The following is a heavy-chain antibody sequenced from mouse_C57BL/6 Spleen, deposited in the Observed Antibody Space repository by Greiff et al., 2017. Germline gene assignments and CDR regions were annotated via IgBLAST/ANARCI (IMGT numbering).Heavy chain of an antibody. J-gene: IGHJ2*01. V-gene: IGHV1-82*01. CDR3: ARYYGSSYQPFDY. Sequence: VQLQQSGPELVKPGASVKISCKASGYAFSSSWMNWVKQRPGKGLEWIGRIYPGDGDTNYNGKFKGKATLTADKSSSTAYMQLSSLTSEDSAVYCCARYYGSSYQPFDYWGQGTTLTVSS. D-gene: IGHD1-1*01. CDR2: IYPGDGDT. CDR1: GYAFSSSW.